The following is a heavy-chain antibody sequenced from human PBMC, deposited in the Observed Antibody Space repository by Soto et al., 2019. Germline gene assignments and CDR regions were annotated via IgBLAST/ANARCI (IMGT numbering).Heavy chain of an antibody. CDR2: IIPIFGTA. V-gene: IGHV1-69*12. Sequence: QVQLVQSGAEVKKPGSSVKVSCKASGGPFSSYAISWVRQAPGQGLEWMGGIIPIFGTANHAQKFQGRVTITADESTSTAYMEPGSLRSEDTAVYYCARVGAPVVVESSWFDPWGEGTLVTVSS. D-gene: IGHD2-21*01. J-gene: IGHJ5*02. CDR1: GGPFSSYA. CDR3: ARVGAPVVVESSWFDP.